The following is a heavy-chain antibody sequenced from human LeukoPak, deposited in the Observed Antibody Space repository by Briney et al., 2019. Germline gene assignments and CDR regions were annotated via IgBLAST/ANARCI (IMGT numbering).Heavy chain of an antibody. CDR1: GGSISSSSYY. D-gene: IGHD5-18*01. CDR2: IYYSGST. Sequence: KPSETLSLTCTVSGGSISSSSYYWGWIRQPPGKGLEWIGSIYYSGSTYYNPSLKSRVTISVDTSKNQFSLKLSSVTAADTAVYYYARRAPYGYVSDYWGQGTLVTVSS. CDR3: ARRAPYGYVSDY. V-gene: IGHV4-39*01. J-gene: IGHJ4*02.